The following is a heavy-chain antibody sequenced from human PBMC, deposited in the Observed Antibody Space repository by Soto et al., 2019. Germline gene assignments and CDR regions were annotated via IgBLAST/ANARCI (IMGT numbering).Heavy chain of an antibody. CDR1: GFTFDNAW. CDR2: IKSKTHGGTT. J-gene: IGHJ4*02. CDR3: TTGSSSGY. V-gene: IGHV3-15*01. D-gene: IGHD6-6*01. Sequence: GGSLRLSCAASGFTFDNAWMSWFRQAPGKGLEWVGRIKSKTHGGTTEYAAAVKGRFTISTDDSKNTLYLQMNSLKTEDSAVYYCTTGSSSGYWGQGTLVTVSS.